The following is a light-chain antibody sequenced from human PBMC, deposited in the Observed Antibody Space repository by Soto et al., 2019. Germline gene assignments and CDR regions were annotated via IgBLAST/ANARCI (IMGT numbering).Light chain of an antibody. CDR3: QQYNNWPYT. J-gene: IGKJ2*01. CDR1: QSVSRN. CDR2: GAS. V-gene: IGKV3-15*01. Sequence: EIVMTQSPATLSVSPGERVTLSCRASQSVSRNLAWYQQKPGQAPRLLIFGASTRATGVPARFSGSGSGTEFTLTISSLQSEDFAVYYCQQYNNWPYTFGQGTKLEIK.